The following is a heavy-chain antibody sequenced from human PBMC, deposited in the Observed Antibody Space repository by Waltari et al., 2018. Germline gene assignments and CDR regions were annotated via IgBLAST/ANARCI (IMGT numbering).Heavy chain of an antibody. V-gene: IGHV3-7*01. CDR3: ARCDSSSWYPEIFDY. CDR1: GFTFSSYW. CDR2: IKQDGSEK. D-gene: IGHD6-13*01. Sequence: EVQLVESGGGLVQPGGSLRLSCAASGFTFSSYWMSWVRQAPGKGLEWVANIKQDGSEKYYVDSVKGRFTISRDNAKNSLYLQMNSLRAEDTAVYYCARCDSSSWYPEIFDYWGQGTLVTVST. J-gene: IGHJ4*02.